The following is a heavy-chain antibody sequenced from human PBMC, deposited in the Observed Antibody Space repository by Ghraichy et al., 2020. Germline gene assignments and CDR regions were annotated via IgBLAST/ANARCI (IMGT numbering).Heavy chain of an antibody. D-gene: IGHD3-3*01. Sequence: GESLNISCAASGFTFGGYGMSWFRQAPGKGLEWVSLIRNNAYGGTTEYAASVKGRFTISRDDSKSIVYLQMNSLKTEDTAVYYCARVWGLGTFLPDYWGQGTLVTVSS. V-gene: IGHV3-49*03. CDR2: IRNNAYGGTT. CDR3: ARVWGLGTFLPDY. CDR1: GFTFGGYG. J-gene: IGHJ4*02.